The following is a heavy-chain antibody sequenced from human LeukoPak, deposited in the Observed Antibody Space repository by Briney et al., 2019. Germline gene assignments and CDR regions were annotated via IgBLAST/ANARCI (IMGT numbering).Heavy chain of an antibody. CDR3: ARSRRYCSGGSCLNTQGFDY. D-gene: IGHD2-15*01. Sequence: PSETLSLTCTVSGGSISSGGYSWSWIRQPPGKGLEWIGYIYHSGSTYYNPSLKSRVTISVDGSKNQFSLKLSSVTAADTAVYYCARSRRYCSGGSCLNTQGFDYWGQGTLVTVSS. J-gene: IGHJ4*02. V-gene: IGHV4-30-2*01. CDR1: GGSISSGGYS. CDR2: IYHSGST.